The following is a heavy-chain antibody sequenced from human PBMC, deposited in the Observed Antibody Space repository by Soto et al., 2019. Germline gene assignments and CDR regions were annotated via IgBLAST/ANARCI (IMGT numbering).Heavy chain of an antibody. Sequence: GGSLRLSCAASGFTFSSYSMNWVRQAPGKGLEWVSSISSSSSYIYYADSVKGRFTISRDNAKNSLYLQMNSLRAEDTAVYYCASHPAWGPHDAFDIWGQGTMVTVSS. V-gene: IGHV3-21*01. D-gene: IGHD1-26*01. CDR3: ASHPAWGPHDAFDI. J-gene: IGHJ3*02. CDR1: GFTFSSYS. CDR2: ISSSSSYI.